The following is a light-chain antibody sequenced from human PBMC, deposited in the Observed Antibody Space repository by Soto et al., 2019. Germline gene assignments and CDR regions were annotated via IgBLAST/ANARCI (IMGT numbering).Light chain of an antibody. V-gene: IGKV1-27*01. CDR3: QAYTRASALT. J-gene: IGKJ4*01. CDR1: QGISNF. Sequence: DIQMTQSPSSLSASVGDRVTITCRASQGISNFLAWYQQRPGKAPTLLIYAASALQSGVPPRFSGSGSGKDFTLNMSSLQPEDVATYYCQAYTRASALTCGGATKREIK. CDR2: AAS.